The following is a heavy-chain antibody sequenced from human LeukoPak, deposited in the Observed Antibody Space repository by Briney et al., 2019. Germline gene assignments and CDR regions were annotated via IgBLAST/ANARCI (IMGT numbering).Heavy chain of an antibody. J-gene: IGHJ4*02. D-gene: IGHD3-22*01. CDR1: GYTFTGYY. Sequence: ASVKVSCKASGYTFTGYYMHWVRQAPGQGLEWMGWISAYNGNTNYAQKLQGRVTMTTDTSTSTAYMELRSLRSDDTAVYYCARDDDSSGYYDIFDYWGQGTLVTVSS. CDR2: ISAYNGNT. V-gene: IGHV1-18*04. CDR3: ARDDDSSGYYDIFDY.